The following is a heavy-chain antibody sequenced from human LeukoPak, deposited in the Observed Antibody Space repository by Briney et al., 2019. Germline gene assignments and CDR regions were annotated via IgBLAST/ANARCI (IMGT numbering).Heavy chain of an antibody. CDR2: INHSGST. Sequence: SETLSLTRAVYGGSFSGYYWSWIRQPPGKGLEWIGEINHSGSTNYNPSLKSRVTISVDTSKNQFSLKLSSVTAADTAVYYCARGWYQQTYYFDYWGQGTLVTVSS. J-gene: IGHJ4*02. CDR1: GGSFSGYY. CDR3: ARGWYQQTYYFDY. D-gene: IGHD2-2*01. V-gene: IGHV4-34*01.